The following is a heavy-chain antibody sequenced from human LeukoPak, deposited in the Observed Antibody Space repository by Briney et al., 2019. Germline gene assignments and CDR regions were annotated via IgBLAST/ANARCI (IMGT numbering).Heavy chain of an antibody. Sequence: GGSLRLSCAASGFTFSSYSMNWVRQAPGKGLEWVSSISSSSSYIYYADSVKGRFTTSRDNAKNSLYLQMNSLRAEDTAVYYCARSPYSGYDSPGGGGMDVWGQGTTVTVSS. CDR2: ISSSSSYI. CDR3: ARSPYSGYDSPGGGGMDV. V-gene: IGHV3-21*01. CDR1: GFTFSSYS. J-gene: IGHJ6*02. D-gene: IGHD5-12*01.